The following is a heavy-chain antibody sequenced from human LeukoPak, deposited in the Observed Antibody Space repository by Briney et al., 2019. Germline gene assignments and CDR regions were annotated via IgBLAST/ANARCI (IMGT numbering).Heavy chain of an antibody. CDR2: IYYSGST. CDR3: AADWKWLGFDP. V-gene: IGHV4-59*01. CDR1: GGSISNYY. Sequence: SETLSLTCTVSGGSISNYYWSWIRQPPGKGLEWIGYIYYSGSTKYNPSLKSRVTISVDTSKNQFSLKLNSVTAADTAVYYCAADWKWLGFDPWGQGTLVTVSS. D-gene: IGHD6-19*01. J-gene: IGHJ5*02.